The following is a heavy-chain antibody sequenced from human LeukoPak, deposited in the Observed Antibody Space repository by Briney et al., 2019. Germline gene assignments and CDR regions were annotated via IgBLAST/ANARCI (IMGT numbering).Heavy chain of an antibody. CDR3: VRDATLIPGTVYFDY. D-gene: IGHD2-15*01. CDR2: IKDDGSAT. CDR1: GFTFSSYW. J-gene: IGHJ4*02. Sequence: PGGSLRLSCAASGFTFSSYWMTWVRQAPGKGLEWVANIKDDGSATYYEDSVKGRFTISRDNAKNSLYLQMNNLRGEDTAIYYCVRDATLIPGTVYFDYWGQGALVTVSS. V-gene: IGHV3-7*01.